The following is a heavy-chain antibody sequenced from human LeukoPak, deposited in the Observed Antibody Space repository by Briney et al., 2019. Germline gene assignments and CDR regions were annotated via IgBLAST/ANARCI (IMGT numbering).Heavy chain of an antibody. J-gene: IGHJ6*03. Sequence: SETLSLTCTVSGGSLSSYYWSWIRQPPGKGLEWIGYIYYSGSTNYNPSLTSRVTISVDTSKYQFSLKLSSVTAADTAVYYCTRLIMSSIYYYYMDVWGKGTTVTVSS. V-gene: IGHV4-59*01. D-gene: IGHD3-10*01. CDR1: GGSLSSYY. CDR3: TRLIMSSIYYYYMDV. CDR2: IYYSGST.